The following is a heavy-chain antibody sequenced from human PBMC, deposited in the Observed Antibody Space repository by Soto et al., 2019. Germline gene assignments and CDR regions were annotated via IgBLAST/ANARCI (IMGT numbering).Heavy chain of an antibody. Sequence: VQLQESGPGLVKPSETLSLTCTVSGGSVSSGSYYWSWIRQPPGKGLEWVSAISWNSGSIDYADSVKGRFTISRDNAKNSLYLQMNSLRAEDTALYYCAKSHTTSGWYVTTDYWGQGTRVTVSS. CDR2: ISWNSGSI. V-gene: IGHV3-9*01. D-gene: IGHD6-19*01. CDR1: GGSVSSGSYY. CDR3: AKSHTTSGWYVTTDY. J-gene: IGHJ4*02.